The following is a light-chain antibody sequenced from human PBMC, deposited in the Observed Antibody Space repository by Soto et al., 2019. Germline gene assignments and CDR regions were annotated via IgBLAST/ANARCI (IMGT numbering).Light chain of an antibody. CDR2: DAS. CDR1: QGISSF. CDR3: QQLDSYPIT. V-gene: IGKV1-9*01. J-gene: IGKJ5*01. Sequence: DFQLTQSPSFLSASVGDRVTITCRASQGISSFLAWYQEKPGEAPKLLIYDASTLQSGVPSRFSGSGSGTEFTLTINSLQPEDFATYYCQQLDSYPITFGQGTRLEIK.